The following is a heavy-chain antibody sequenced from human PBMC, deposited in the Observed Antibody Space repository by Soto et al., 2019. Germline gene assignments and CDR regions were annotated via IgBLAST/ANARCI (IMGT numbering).Heavy chain of an antibody. D-gene: IGHD2-15*01. J-gene: IGHJ6*02. CDR3: ARDLSDIVVVVAASHKHYGMDV. Sequence: QVQLVESGGGVVQPGRSLRLSCAASGFTFSSYGMHWVRQAPGKGLEWVAVIWYDGSNKYYADSVKGRFTISRDNSKNTLYLQMNSLRAEDTAMYYCARDLSDIVVVVAASHKHYGMDVWGQGTTVTVSS. CDR1: GFTFSSYG. CDR2: IWYDGSNK. V-gene: IGHV3-33*01.